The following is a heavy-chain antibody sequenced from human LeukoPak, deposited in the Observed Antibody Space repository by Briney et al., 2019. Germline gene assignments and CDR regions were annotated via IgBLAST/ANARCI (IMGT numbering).Heavy chain of an antibody. J-gene: IGHJ3*02. V-gene: IGHV1-2*02. CDR2: INPNSGGT. Sequence: ASVKVSCKASGYIFTGYYMHWVRQAPGQGLEWMGWINPNSGGTNYAQKFQGRVTMTRDTSTSTVYMELSSLRSADTAVYYCARKSDQANWGSFPHDAFDIWGQGTMVTVSS. CDR3: ARKSDQANWGSFPHDAFDI. D-gene: IGHD7-27*01. CDR1: GYIFTGYY.